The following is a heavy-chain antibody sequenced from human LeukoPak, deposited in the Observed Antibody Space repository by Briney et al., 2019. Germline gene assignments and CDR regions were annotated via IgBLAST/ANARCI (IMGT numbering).Heavy chain of an antibody. D-gene: IGHD3-10*01. J-gene: IGHJ4*02. Sequence: PSRTLSLTCTVSGGSITSGDYYRSWIRQPPGTGLEWIGYIYYSGSTYYNPSLKSRVTISVDTSKNQFSLKLSSVTAADTAVYYCARGSYYYGSGRDYWGQGTLVTVSS. V-gene: IGHV4-30-4*01. CDR2: IYYSGST. CDR1: GGSITSGDYY. CDR3: ARGSYYYGSGRDY.